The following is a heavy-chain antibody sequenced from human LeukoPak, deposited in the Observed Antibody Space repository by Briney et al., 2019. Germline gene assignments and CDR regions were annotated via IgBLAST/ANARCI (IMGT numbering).Heavy chain of an antibody. Sequence: SETLSLTCAVSGGSISSGGYSWSWLRQPPGKGLEWVGYIYHSGSTYYNPSLKSRVTISADRTKNQFSLKLSSVTAADTAVYYCARVLGGDWFDPWGQGTLVTVSS. CDR1: GGSISSGGYS. CDR3: ARVLGGDWFDP. V-gene: IGHV4-30-2*01. D-gene: IGHD7-27*01. J-gene: IGHJ5*02. CDR2: IYHSGST.